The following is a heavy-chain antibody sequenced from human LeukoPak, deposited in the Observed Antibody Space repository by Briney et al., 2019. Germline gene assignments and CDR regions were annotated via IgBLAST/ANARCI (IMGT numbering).Heavy chain of an antibody. CDR3: ARIDTSGYNGYSFDY. CDR1: SGSISSYY. CDR2: IYYSGNT. V-gene: IGHV4-59*12. J-gene: IGHJ4*02. D-gene: IGHD3-22*01. Sequence: PSETLSLTCTVSSGSISSYYWSWIRQPPEKGLEFIGYIYYSGNTNYNPSLKSRVTISVDTSKNQFSLKLSSVTAADTAVYYCARIDTSGYNGYSFDYWGQGTLVTVSS.